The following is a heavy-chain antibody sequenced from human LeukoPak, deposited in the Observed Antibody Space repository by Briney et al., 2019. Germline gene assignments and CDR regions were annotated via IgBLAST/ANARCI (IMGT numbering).Heavy chain of an antibody. Sequence: GGSLRLSCAVSGFTFSDYAMNWVRQAPGKGLEWVSGISGSGGSTYYADSVKGRFTISRDNSKNTLYLQMSSLRAEDTAVYYCAKDQGSGNYGTRSFDYWGQGTLVTVSS. CDR2: ISGSGGST. D-gene: IGHD3-10*01. CDR1: GFTFSDYA. V-gene: IGHV3-23*01. J-gene: IGHJ4*02. CDR3: AKDQGSGNYGTRSFDY.